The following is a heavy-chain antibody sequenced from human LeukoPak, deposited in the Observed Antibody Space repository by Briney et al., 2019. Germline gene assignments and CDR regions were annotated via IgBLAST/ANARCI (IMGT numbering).Heavy chain of an antibody. CDR3: ARFDGGMATNPELDY. J-gene: IGHJ4*02. CDR2: INWNGGST. D-gene: IGHD5-24*01. Sequence: GGSLRLSWGASGFTFDDYGMSWVRQAPGKGLERVSGINWNGGSTGYADSVKGRFTISRDNAKNSLYLQMNSLRAEDTALYYCARFDGGMATNPELDYWGQGTLVTVSS. CDR1: GFTFDDYG. V-gene: IGHV3-20*04.